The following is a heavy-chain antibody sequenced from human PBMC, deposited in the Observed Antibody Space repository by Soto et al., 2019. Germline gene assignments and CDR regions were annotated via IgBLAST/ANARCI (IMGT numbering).Heavy chain of an antibody. J-gene: IGHJ4*02. CDR2: IDSDGSRI. Sequence: VQLVESGGGLVQPGESLRLSCAASGFTFSNYWMHWVRQAPGKGLVWVSRIDSDGSRITYADFVKGRVTISRDNDKTTVSLQLNSLTAEDTPVYYCVRTSLVVGVGTREDCWGQGTLVTFSS. V-gene: IGHV3-74*01. D-gene: IGHD2-8*02. CDR3: VRTSLVVGVGTREDC. CDR1: GFTFSNYW.